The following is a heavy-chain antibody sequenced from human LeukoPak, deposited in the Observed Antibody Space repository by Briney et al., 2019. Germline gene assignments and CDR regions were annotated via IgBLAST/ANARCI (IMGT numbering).Heavy chain of an antibody. CDR3: TRALRITVSDGFDP. V-gene: IGHV7-4-1*02. D-gene: IGHD2/OR15-2a*01. CDR1: GCTLSDYP. Sequence: ASVKVSCKASGCTLSDYPMNWVRQAPGQGLEWMGWINTNSGHPTYAQGFRGRFVFSLDTSVSTAYLQISSLKSEDTAIYYCTRALRITVSDGFDPWGQGTLVTVSS. J-gene: IGHJ5*02. CDR2: INTNSGHP.